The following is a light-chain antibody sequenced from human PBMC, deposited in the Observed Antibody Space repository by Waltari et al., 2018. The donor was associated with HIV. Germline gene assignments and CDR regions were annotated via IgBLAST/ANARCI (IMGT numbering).Light chain of an antibody. CDR2: AAS. J-gene: IGKJ4*01. CDR3: QQSFILPLT. Sequence: DIQMTQSQSSLSASVGDRVTITCRASQSINSLLHWYQQKPGRAPSLLIFAASSLQSGVPSRFSGNGSGTDFTLTISSLQPEDFAIYFCQQSFILPLTFGGGTRVEIK. CDR1: QSINSL. V-gene: IGKV1-39*01.